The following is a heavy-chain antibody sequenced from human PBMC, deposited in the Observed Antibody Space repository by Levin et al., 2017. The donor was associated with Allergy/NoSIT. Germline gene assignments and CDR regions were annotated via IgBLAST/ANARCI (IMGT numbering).Heavy chain of an antibody. V-gene: IGHV3-23*01. CDR3: AQCGTYYYDSSGSSCHRLDS. J-gene: IGHJ4*02. CDR2: VSGSTIST. Sequence: HPGGSLRLSCAASGFTFSSHAMSWVRQAPGKGLEWVSGVSGSTISTYYADSVKGRFTISRDNSKNTLYLQMNSLRAEDTAIYYCAQCGTYYYDSSGSSCHRLDSWGQGILVTVSS. D-gene: IGHD3-22*01. CDR1: GFTFSSHA.